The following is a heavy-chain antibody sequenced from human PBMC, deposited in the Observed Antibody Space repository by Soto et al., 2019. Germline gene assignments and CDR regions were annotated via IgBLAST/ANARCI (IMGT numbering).Heavy chain of an antibody. CDR1: GFTFSSYA. CDR3: AKAPPRPYWRSVSCLFDY. J-gene: IGHJ4*01. D-gene: IGHD2-2*01. CDR2: IDYTGGYS. V-gene: IGHV3-23*01. Sequence: GGSLRLSCTASGFTFSSYAMNWVRQAPGKGLEWVSTIDYTGGYSYYADAVKGRFSISRDNSQKTLDLQMNSLSAADTAIYYCAKAPPRPYWRSVSCLFDYGGHGTLVPVSS.